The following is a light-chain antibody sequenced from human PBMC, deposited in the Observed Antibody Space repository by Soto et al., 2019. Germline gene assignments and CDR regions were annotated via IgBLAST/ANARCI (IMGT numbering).Light chain of an antibody. J-gene: IGKJ1*01. CDR1: QSVSSN. CDR3: QQYNNWWT. CDR2: GAS. Sequence: EIVMTQSPATLSASPGERATLSCRARQSVSSNLAWYQQKPGQAPRLLFYGASTRATGIPARFSGSGSGTEFTLTISSLQSEDFAVYYCQQYNNWWTFGQGTKVDIK. V-gene: IGKV3-15*01.